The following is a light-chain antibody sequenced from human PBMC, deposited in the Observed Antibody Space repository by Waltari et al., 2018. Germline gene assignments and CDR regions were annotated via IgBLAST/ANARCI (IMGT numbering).Light chain of an antibody. V-gene: IGKV1-5*03. CDR3: QPYNSYSIM. J-gene: IGKJ5*01. Sequence: DIQMTQSPSTLSASVGDRVTITCRASQSISDWLAWYQQKPGKAPKLLIYKASSLESGVPSRFSGSGSRTEFTLTISSLQPDDFATYYCQPYNSYSIMFGQGTRLEIK. CDR1: QSISDW. CDR2: KAS.